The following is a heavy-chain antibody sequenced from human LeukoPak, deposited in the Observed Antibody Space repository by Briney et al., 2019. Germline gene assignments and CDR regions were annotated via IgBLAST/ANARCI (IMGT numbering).Heavy chain of an antibody. V-gene: IGHV4-4*07. CDR1: GGSISSYY. D-gene: IGHD1-26*01. CDR3: ARSPHDTTDY. J-gene: IGHJ4*02. CDR2: IYTSGST. Sequence: SSETLSLTCTVSGGSISSYYWSWIRQPAGKGLEWIGRIYTSGSTNYNPSLKSRVTMSVDTSKNQFSLTLRSVTAADTAVYYCARSPHDTTDYWGQGTLVTVSS.